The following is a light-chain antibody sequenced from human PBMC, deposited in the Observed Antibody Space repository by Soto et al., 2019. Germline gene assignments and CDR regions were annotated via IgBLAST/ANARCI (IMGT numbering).Light chain of an antibody. J-gene: IGKJ5*01. V-gene: IGKV3-11*01. CDR3: QQRKHWPPIT. Sequence: EVELTQSPPTLSLSPGETATLSCRASQSVDKFLAWYQQRPGQPPRLLIFDSSNRTTGVPVRFSGSGSGTVFTLTIGSLEPEDSAVYYCQQRKHWPPITFGQGTRLEI. CDR1: QSVDKF. CDR2: DSS.